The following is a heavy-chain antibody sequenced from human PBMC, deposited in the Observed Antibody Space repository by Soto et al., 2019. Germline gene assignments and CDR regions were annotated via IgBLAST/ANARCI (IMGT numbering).Heavy chain of an antibody. CDR2: ISGSGGST. V-gene: IGHV3-23*01. Sequence: HPGGSLRLSCAASGFTFSSYAMSWVRQAPGKGLEWVSGISGSGGSTYYADSVKGRFPISRDNSKNTLYLQMNSLRADDTAVYYCAKNYDSSGYYLLVDYWGQGTLVTVSS. CDR3: AKNYDSSGYYLLVDY. D-gene: IGHD3-22*01. CDR1: GFTFSSYA. J-gene: IGHJ4*02.